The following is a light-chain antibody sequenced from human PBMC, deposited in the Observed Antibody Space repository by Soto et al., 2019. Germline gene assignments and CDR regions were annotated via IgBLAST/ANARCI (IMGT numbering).Light chain of an antibody. Sequence: QSVLTQPPSASGSPGQSVTISCTGTSSDVGGYHYVSWYQQHPGKAPKFIIYDVTKRPSGVPDRFSGSKSGNTASLTISGLQAEDEADYYCCSYAGSYSWVFGGGTQLTVL. CDR3: CSYAGSYSWV. J-gene: IGLJ3*02. CDR1: SSDVGGYHY. CDR2: DVT. V-gene: IGLV2-11*01.